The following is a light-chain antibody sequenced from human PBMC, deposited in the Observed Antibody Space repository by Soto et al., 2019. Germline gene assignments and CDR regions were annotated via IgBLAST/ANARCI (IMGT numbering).Light chain of an antibody. CDR3: MQGTHWPYT. CDR2: KVS. V-gene: IGKV2-30*01. J-gene: IGKJ2*01. CDR1: QSLVNSDGNTY. Sequence: DVVMTQSPISPPVTLGQPASISCTSSQSLVNSDGNTYLTWFQRRPGQSPRRLIYKVSNRDSGVPDRFSGSGSGTDFTLRISRVEAEDVGIYYCMQGTHWPYTFGQGTKLEIK.